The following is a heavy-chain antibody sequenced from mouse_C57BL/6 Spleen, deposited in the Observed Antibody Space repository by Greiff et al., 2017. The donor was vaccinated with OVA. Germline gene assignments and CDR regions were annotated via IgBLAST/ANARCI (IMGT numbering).Heavy chain of an antibody. D-gene: IGHD2-3*01. CDR3: ARNGYYGAWFAY. CDR1: GYTFTSYW. CDR2: IDPSDSYT. V-gene: IGHV1-69*01. Sequence: QVQLQQPGAELVMPGASVKLSCKASGYTFTSYWMHWVKQRPGQGLEWIGEIDPSDSYTNYNQKFKGKSTLTVDKSSSTAYMQLSSLTSEDSAVYYCARNGYYGAWFAYWGQGTLVTVSA. J-gene: IGHJ3*01.